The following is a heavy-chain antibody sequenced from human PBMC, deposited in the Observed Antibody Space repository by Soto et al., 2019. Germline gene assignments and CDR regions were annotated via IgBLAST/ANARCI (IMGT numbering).Heavy chain of an antibody. Sequence: GGSLRLSCAASGFTFSSYAMHWVRQAPGKGLEWVAVISYDGSNKYYADSVKGRFTISRDNSKSTLYLQMNSLRAEDTAVYYCASGRTVRGNYYGMDVWGQGTTVTVSS. CDR3: ASGRTVRGNYYGMDV. V-gene: IGHV3-30-3*01. D-gene: IGHD4-17*01. CDR2: ISYDGSNK. J-gene: IGHJ6*02. CDR1: GFTFSSYA.